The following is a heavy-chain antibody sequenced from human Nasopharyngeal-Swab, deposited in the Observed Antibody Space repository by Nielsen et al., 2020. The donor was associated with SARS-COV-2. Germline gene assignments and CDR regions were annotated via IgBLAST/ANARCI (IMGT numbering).Heavy chain of an antibody. Sequence: SLKIYCAASGFTFDDDAMHWVRKAPGKGLEWVSGISWNSGSIGYADSVKGRFTISRDNAKNSLYLQMNSLRAEDTALYYCAKDGTVVGGDYYGMDVWGQGTTVTVSS. D-gene: IGHD4-23*01. CDR2: ISWNSGSI. CDR3: AKDGTVVGGDYYGMDV. J-gene: IGHJ6*02. CDR1: GFTFDDDA. V-gene: IGHV3-9*01.